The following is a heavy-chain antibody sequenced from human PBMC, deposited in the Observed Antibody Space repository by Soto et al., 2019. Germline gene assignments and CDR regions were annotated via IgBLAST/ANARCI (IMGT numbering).Heavy chain of an antibody. D-gene: IGHD2-2*01. Sequence: XSVKVCCKASGYTFTCYYVHWVREAPGQGLEWMGWINPETGGTSYAQKFQGRVTLSRDTSINTAYLELSRLRFDDAAVYFCARERYQVISDGMDVWGQGTTVTVSS. CDR1: GYTFTCYY. CDR3: ARERYQVISDGMDV. J-gene: IGHJ6*02. CDR2: INPETGGT. V-gene: IGHV1-2*02.